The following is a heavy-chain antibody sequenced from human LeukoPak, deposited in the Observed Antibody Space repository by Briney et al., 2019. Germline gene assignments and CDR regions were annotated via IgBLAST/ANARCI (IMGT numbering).Heavy chain of an antibody. J-gene: IGHJ4*02. CDR1: GFTLCSYA. V-gene: IGHV3-23*01. CDR2: ISGASGTT. D-gene: IGHD2-21*02. Sequence: GGSLRLSCADSGFTLCSYAITRVRQAPGKGLEWVSTISGASGTTYYADSAKGRFTISRDNSKNTLYLQMNSLRAEDTAVYYCAVYCSGGCYSGLVWGQGTLVTVSS. CDR3: AVYCSGGCYSGLV.